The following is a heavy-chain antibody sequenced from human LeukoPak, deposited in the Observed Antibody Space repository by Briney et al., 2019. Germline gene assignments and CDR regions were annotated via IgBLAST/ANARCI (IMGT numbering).Heavy chain of an antibody. CDR2: ISSSSSYI. Sequence: GGSLRLSCAASGFTFSSYSMTWVRQAPGKGLEWVSSISSSSSYIYYADSVKGRFTISRDNAKNSLYLQMNSLRAEDTAVYYCARDPVGYCSGGSCLDYYYYGMDVWGQGTTVTVSS. V-gene: IGHV3-21*04. D-gene: IGHD2-15*01. CDR1: GFTFSSYS. CDR3: ARDPVGYCSGGSCLDYYYYGMDV. J-gene: IGHJ6*02.